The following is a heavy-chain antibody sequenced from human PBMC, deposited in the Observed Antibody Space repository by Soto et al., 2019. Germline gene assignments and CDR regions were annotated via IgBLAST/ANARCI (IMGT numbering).Heavy chain of an antibody. D-gene: IGHD1-1*01. J-gene: IGHJ6*02. CDR2: INPNSGGT. V-gene: IGHV1-2*04. CDR3: ARWGVELEPPFEGLQDYGMDV. Sequence: ASVKVSCKASGYTFTGYYMHWVRQAPGQGLEWMGWINPNSGGTNYAQKFQGWVTMTRDTSISTAYMELSRLRSDDTAVYYCARWGVELEPPFEGLQDYGMDVWGQGTTVTVSS. CDR1: GYTFTGYY.